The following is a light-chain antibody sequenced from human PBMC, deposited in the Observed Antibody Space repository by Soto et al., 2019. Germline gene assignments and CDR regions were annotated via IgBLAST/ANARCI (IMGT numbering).Light chain of an antibody. CDR3: QQYYDTPYT. CDR2: WAS. CDR1: QSVLYSSNNKNY. Sequence: DIVMTQSPDSLAVSLGERATINCKSSQSVLYSSNNKNYLAWYQQKPGHPPKLLIYWASTRESGVPDRFSGSGSGTDFTLTISSLQAEDVALYYCQQYYDTPYTFGQGTKLEIK. V-gene: IGKV4-1*01. J-gene: IGKJ2*01.